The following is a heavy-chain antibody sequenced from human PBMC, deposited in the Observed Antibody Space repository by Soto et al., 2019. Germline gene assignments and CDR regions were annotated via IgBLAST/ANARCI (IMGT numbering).Heavy chain of an antibody. CDR3: ARHGASVYDSSSWYQGWFDP. CDR2: IDPSDSYT. V-gene: IGHV5-10-1*01. CDR1: GYSFTSYW. D-gene: IGHD6-13*01. J-gene: IGHJ5*01. Sequence: GESLKIFCKGSGYSFTSYWISWVRQMPGKGLEWMGRIDPSDSYTNYSPSFQGHVTISAYKSISTAYLQWSSLKASDTAMYDCARHGASVYDSSSWYQGWFDPWGQGTLVTVSS.